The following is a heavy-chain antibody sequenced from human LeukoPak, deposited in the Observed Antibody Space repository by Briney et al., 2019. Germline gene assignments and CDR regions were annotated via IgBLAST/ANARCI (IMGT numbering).Heavy chain of an antibody. CDR3: AREDYDSSGEYFQH. CDR1: GYTLTELS. CDR2: FDPEDGET. J-gene: IGHJ1*01. D-gene: IGHD3-22*01. Sequence: ASVKVSCKVSGYTLTELSIHSVRQAPGKGLEWRGGFDPEDGETIYEQKFQGRVTMTEDTSTDTAYMELSSLRSEDAAVYYCAREDYDSSGEYFQHWGQGTLVTVSS. V-gene: IGHV1-24*01.